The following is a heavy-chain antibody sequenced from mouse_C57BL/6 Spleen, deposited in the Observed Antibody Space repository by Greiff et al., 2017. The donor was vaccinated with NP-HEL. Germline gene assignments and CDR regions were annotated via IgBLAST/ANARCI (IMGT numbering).Heavy chain of an antibody. Sequence: EVQLVESGGDLVKPGGSLKLSCAASGFTFSSYGMSWVRQTPDKRLEWVATISSGGSYTYYPDSVKGRFTISRDNAKNTLYLQMSSLKSEDTAMYYCARHDGGYYVGYFDVWGTGTTVTVSS. V-gene: IGHV5-6*01. D-gene: IGHD2-3*01. CDR2: ISSGGSYT. CDR1: GFTFSSYG. CDR3: ARHDGGYYVGYFDV. J-gene: IGHJ1*03.